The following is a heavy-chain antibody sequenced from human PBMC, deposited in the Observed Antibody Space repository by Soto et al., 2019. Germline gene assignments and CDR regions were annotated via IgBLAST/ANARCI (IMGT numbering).Heavy chain of an antibody. J-gene: IGHJ4*02. V-gene: IGHV1-8*01. CDR3: ARGGSGYVWFNEF. D-gene: IGHD3-22*01. CDR1: GYSFTNND. CDR2: MNPGSGDT. Sequence: QVQLVQSGAEVREPGASVKVSCKASGYSFTNNDVSWVRQATGQGLEWMGWMNPGSGDTGYAQKFQGRVTMTRDISIATAYMELSSLRSDDTAIYYCARGGSGYVWFNEFWGQGSLVTVSS.